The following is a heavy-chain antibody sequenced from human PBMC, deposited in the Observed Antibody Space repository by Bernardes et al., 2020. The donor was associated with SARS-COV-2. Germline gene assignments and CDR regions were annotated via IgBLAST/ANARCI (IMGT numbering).Heavy chain of an antibody. CDR2: INSDGSST. CDR1: GFTFSSYW. D-gene: IGHD1-26*01. V-gene: IGHV3-74*01. Sequence: GGSLRLSRAASGFTFSSYWMHWVRQAPGKGLVWVSRINSDGSSTSYADSVKGRFTISRDNAKNTLYLQMNSLRAEDTAVYYCCIVGAPSDWFDPWGQGTLVTVSS. J-gene: IGHJ5*02. CDR3: CIVGAPSDWFDP.